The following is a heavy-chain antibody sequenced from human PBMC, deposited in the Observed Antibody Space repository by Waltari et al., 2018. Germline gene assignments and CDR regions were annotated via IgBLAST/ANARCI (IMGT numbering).Heavy chain of an antibody. J-gene: IGHJ4*02. D-gene: IGHD6-19*01. CDR1: GYSISSGYY. CDR3: ARDRGRARRSDSSGWYDY. Sequence: QVQLQESGPGLVKPSETLSLTCAVSGYSISSGYYWGWIRQPPGKGLEWIGSIYHSGSTYYNPSLKSRVTISVDTSKNQFSLKLSSVTAADTAVYYCARDRGRARRSDSSGWYDYWGQGTLVTVSS. V-gene: IGHV4-38-2*02. CDR2: IYHSGST.